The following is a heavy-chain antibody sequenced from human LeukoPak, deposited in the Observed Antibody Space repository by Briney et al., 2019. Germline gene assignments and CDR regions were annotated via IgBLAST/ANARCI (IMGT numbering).Heavy chain of an antibody. CDR3: ARGFPWGHIQD. Sequence: RSETLSLTCTVSGGSISSYYWSWIRQPPGKGLEWIGEINHSGSTNYNPSLKSRVTISVDTSKNQFSLKLSSVTAADTAVYYCARGFPWGHIQDWGQGTLVTVSS. J-gene: IGHJ4*02. V-gene: IGHV4-34*01. CDR2: INHSGST. D-gene: IGHD5-18*01. CDR1: GGSISSYY.